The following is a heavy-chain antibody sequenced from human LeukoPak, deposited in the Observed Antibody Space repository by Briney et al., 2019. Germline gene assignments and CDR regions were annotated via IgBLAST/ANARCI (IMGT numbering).Heavy chain of an antibody. CDR2: ISGSGGGT. J-gene: IGHJ4*02. D-gene: IGHD5-18*01. CDR1: RFTFSSYA. CDR3: AKDETSYGQAIDY. Sequence: GGSLRLSCAASRFTFSSYAMSWVRQAPGKGLEWVSAISGSGGGTYYADSVKGRFTISRDNSKNTLYLQMNSLRAEGTAVYYCAKDETSYGQAIDYWGQGTLVTVAS. V-gene: IGHV3-23*01.